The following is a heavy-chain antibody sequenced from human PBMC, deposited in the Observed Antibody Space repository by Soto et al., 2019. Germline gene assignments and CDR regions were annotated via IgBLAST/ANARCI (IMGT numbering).Heavy chain of an antibody. CDR3: ARDLSPFSVAAAGYDYYYHYGMDV. J-gene: IGHJ6*02. V-gene: IGHV6-1*01. D-gene: IGHD6-13*01. Sequence: PSQTLSLTCAISGDSVSSNSAAWNWIRQSPSRGLEWLGRTYYRSKWYNDYAVSVKSRITINPDTSKNQFSLQLNSVTPEDTAVYYCARDLSPFSVAAAGYDYYYHYGMDVWGQGTTVTVSS. CDR2: TYYRSKWYN. CDR1: GDSVSSNSAA.